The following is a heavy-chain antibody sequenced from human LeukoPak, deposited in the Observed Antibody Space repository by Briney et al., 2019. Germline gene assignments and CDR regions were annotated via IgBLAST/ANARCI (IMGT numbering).Heavy chain of an antibody. CDR1: GGSINSHY. D-gene: IGHD1-1*01. V-gene: IGHV4-59*11. CDR2: IYNSGSP. Sequence: SETLSLTCTVSGGSINSHYWNWIRQPPGKGLELIGYIYNSGSPTYNPSLKSRVTISVDTSKNQFSLQLRSVTAADTAVYYCAGDVMSTALDAFDVWGQGTMVTVSS. CDR3: AGDVMSTALDAFDV. J-gene: IGHJ3*01.